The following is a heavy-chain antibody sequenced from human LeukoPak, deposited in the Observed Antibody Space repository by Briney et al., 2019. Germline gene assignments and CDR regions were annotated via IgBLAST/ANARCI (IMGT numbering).Heavy chain of an antibody. J-gene: IGHJ4*02. D-gene: IGHD5-24*01. V-gene: IGHV3-7*04. CDR3: ARTSTRDGYRYFDY. CDR1: GFTFSSYW. CDR2: IKQDGSEK. Sequence: GGSLRLSCAASGFTFSSYWMTWVRQAPGKGLEWVANIKQDGSEKAYVDSVKGRFTISRDNAKNSLYLQMNSLRAEDTAVYYCARTSTRDGYRYFDYWGQGTPVTVSS.